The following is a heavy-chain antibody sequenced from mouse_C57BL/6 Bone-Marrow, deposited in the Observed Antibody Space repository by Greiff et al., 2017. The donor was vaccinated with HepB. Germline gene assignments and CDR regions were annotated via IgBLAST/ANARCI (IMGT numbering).Heavy chain of an antibody. CDR3: ARSLLLRYYYAMDY. V-gene: IGHV1-81*01. CDR2: IYPRSGNT. J-gene: IGHJ4*01. D-gene: IGHD1-1*01. Sequence: QVQLKESGAELARPGASVKLSCKASGYTFTSYGISWVKQRTGQGLEWIGEIYPRSGNTYYNEKFKGKATLTADKSSSTGYMELRSLTSEDSAVYFCARSLLLRYYYAMDYWGQGTSVTVSS. CDR1: GYTFTSYG.